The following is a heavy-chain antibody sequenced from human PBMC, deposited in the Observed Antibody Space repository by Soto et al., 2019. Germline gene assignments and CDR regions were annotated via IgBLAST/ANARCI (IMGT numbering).Heavy chain of an antibody. D-gene: IGHD2-15*01. V-gene: IGHV3-48*01. J-gene: IGHJ4*02. CDR3: ARGPTSIEGYCSSGSWHDY. CDR1: GFTFSNYD. CDR2: ISSSSGTI. Sequence: ESGGDLVQPGESLRVSWAASGFTFSNYDVNWVRQAPGKGLEWVSYISSSSGTIYYADSVKGRFTTSRDNAKNSLYLQMNSLRAEDTAVYYCARGPTSIEGYCSSGSWHDYWGQGTLVTVSS.